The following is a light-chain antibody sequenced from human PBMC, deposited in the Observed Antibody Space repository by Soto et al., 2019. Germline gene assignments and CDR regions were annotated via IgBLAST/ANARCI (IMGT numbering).Light chain of an antibody. CDR3: QQYNDWPPIT. V-gene: IGKV1-12*01. J-gene: IGKJ5*01. CDR1: ERINTY. Sequence: DIQISQSHSSVSASVGDRVTIPSMASERINTYLALYQQKTGKAPKLLIYAASSLQSGVPSRFSGSGSGTEFTLTISSLQSEDFAVYYCQQYNDWPPITFGQGTRLEIK. CDR2: AAS.